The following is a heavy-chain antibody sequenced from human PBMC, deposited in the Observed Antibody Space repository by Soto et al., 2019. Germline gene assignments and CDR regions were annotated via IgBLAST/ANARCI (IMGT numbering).Heavy chain of an antibody. CDR3: AIRIGYCSSTSCYGTPYYFDY. J-gene: IGHJ4*02. Sequence: GGSLRLSCAASGFTFSSYSMNWVRQAPGKGLEWVSYISSSSSTIYYADSVKGRFTISRDNAKNSLYLQMNSLRDEDTAVYYCAIRIGYCSSTSCYGTPYYFDYWGQGTLVTVSS. D-gene: IGHD2-2*01. V-gene: IGHV3-48*02. CDR2: ISSSSSTI. CDR1: GFTFSSYS.